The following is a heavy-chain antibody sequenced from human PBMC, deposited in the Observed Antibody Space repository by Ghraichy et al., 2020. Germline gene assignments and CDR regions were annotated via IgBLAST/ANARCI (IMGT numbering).Heavy chain of an antibody. CDR3: ARGSTGVRFFYYDGRDV. Sequence: LSLTCVGSGFPFSSYSMNWVRQSPGKGLEWVSYITSSSRTKSYADSVKGRFTISRDNAQNSLYLQMNSLRDDDTAVYYCARGSTGVRFFYYDGRDVWGPGTTVTVSS. J-gene: IGHJ6*02. D-gene: IGHD4-23*01. CDR1: GFPFSSYS. V-gene: IGHV3-48*02. CDR2: ITSSSRTK.